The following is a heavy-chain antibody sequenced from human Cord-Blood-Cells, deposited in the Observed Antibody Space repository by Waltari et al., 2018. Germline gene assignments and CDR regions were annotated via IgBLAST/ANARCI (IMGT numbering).Heavy chain of an antibody. CDR1: GGSISSGGYS. V-gene: IGHV4-31*03. D-gene: IGHD6-13*01. J-gene: IGHJ5*02. CDR2: IYYSGST. CDR3: ARGRWGSSWYHNWFDP. Sequence: QVQLQESGPGLVKPSQTLSLTCTVSGGSISSGGYSWSWIRPHPGKGLEWIGYIYYSGSTYYNPSLKSRVTISVDTSKNQFSLKLSSVTAADTAVYYCARGRWGSSWYHNWFDPWGQGTLVTVSS.